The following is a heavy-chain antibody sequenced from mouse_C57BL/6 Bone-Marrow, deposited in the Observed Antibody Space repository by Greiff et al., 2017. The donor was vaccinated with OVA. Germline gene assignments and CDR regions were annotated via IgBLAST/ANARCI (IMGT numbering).Heavy chain of an antibody. D-gene: IGHD2-2*01. CDR3: ARGNGYEY. V-gene: IGHV1-54*01. Sequence: VQLQQSGAELVRPGTSVKVSCKASGYAFTNYLIEWVKQRPGQGLEWIGVINPGSGGTNYNEKFKGKATLTADKSSSTAYVQLSSLTSEDSAVYFCARGNGYEYWGQGTTLTVSS. CDR1: GYAFTNYL. J-gene: IGHJ2*01. CDR2: INPGSGGT.